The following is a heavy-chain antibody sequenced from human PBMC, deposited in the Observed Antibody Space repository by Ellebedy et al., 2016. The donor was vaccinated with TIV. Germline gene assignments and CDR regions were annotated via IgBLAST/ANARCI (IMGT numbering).Heavy chain of an antibody. Sequence: GESLKISCAASGFTFSTYSMDWVRQAPGKGLEWVSHITSSSSTMYYTDSVKGRFTISRDNAKNSLFLQMNSLRDEDTAVYYCVRGDAMDVWGQGTTVTVSS. CDR3: VRGDAMDV. CDR2: ITSSSSTM. V-gene: IGHV3-48*02. J-gene: IGHJ6*02. CDR1: GFTFSTYS.